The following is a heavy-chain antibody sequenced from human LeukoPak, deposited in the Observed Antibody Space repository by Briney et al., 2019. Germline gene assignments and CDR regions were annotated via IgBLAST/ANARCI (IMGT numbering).Heavy chain of an antibody. CDR1: GGSISSYY. CDR2: IYYSGST. D-gene: IGHD5-12*01. J-gene: IGHJ4*02. Sequence: PSETLSLTCTVSGGSISSYYWSWIRQPPGEGLEWIGYIYYSGSTNYNPSLKSRVTISVDTSKNQFSLKLSSVTAADTAVYYCARAEDIVATIFDYWGQGTLVTVSS. CDR3: ARAEDIVATIFDY. V-gene: IGHV4-59*01.